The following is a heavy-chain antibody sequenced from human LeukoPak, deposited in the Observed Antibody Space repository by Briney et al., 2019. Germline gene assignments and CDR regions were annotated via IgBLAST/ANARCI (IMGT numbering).Heavy chain of an antibody. CDR2: IIPIFGTA. J-gene: IGHJ5*02. D-gene: IGHD2-2*01. CDR3: ARGGYCSSTSCLSWFDP. CDR1: GGTFSSYA. Sequence: SVKVSCKASGGTFSSYAISWVRQAPGQGLEWMGGIIPIFGTANYAQKFQGRVTITADESTSTAYMELSSLRSEDTAVYYCARGGYCSSTSCLSWFDPWGQGTLVTVSS. V-gene: IGHV1-69*01.